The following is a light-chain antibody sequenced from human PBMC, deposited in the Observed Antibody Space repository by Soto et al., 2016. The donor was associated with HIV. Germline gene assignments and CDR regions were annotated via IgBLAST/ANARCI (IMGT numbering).Light chain of an antibody. V-gene: IGKV1-5*03. CDR2: QTS. Sequence: DIQMTQSPSTLSAAIGDRVTITCRGSQNINNWLAWYQQRPGKAPKIIISQTSFLERGVPSRFSGTGSLTEYTLTISSLQPDDFAIYYCQHYNSYSLTFGQGTRVELK. CDR1: QNINNW. J-gene: IGKJ1*01. CDR3: QHYNSYSLT.